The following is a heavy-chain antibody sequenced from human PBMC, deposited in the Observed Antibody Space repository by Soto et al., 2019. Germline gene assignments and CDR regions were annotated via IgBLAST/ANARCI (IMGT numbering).Heavy chain of an antibody. CDR2: MSGSGGST. V-gene: IGHV3-23*01. CDR3: AKASDSSWPYYFDS. CDR1: GFSFSSYV. D-gene: IGHD6-13*01. Sequence: PGGSLRLSCAASGFSFSSYVMAWVRQAPGKGLEWVPAMSGSGGSTYYPDSVKGRFTISRDNSENTLYLQMNSLRAEDTAIYYCAKASDSSWPYYFDSWGQGTLVTVSS. J-gene: IGHJ4*02.